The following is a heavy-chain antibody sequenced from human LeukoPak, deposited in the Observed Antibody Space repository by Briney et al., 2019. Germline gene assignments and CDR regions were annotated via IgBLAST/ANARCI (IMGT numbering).Heavy chain of an antibody. Sequence: ASVKVSCKASGYTFTGYYMHWVRQAPGQGLEWMGWINPNSGGTKYAQKFQGRVTMTRDTSISTAYMELSRLRSDDSAVYYCARLGGYCSSTSCQIFDYWGQGTRVTVSS. J-gene: IGHJ4*02. CDR1: GYTFTGYY. V-gene: IGHV1-2*02. CDR2: INPNSGGT. D-gene: IGHD2-2*01. CDR3: ARLGGYCSSTSCQIFDY.